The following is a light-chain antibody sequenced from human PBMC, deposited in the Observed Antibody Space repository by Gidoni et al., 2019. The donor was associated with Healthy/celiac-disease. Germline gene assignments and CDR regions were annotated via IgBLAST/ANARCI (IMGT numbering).Light chain of an antibody. CDR3: SSYTSSSTPPYV. J-gene: IGLJ1*01. CDR2: EVS. CDR1: SSDVGGYNY. V-gene: IGLV2-14*01. Sequence: QSALTQPASVSGSPGQSITITCTGTSSDVGGYNYVSWYQQHPVKAPKLMIYEVSHRPSGVSNRFSGSKSGNTASLTISGLQAEDEADYYCSSYTSSSTPPYVFGTGTKVTVL.